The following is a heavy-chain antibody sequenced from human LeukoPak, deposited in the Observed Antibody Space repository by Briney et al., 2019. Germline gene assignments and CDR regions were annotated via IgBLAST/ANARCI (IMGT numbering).Heavy chain of an antibody. Sequence: ASVKVSCKASGYTFTSYSISWVRQAPGQGLEWMGWISAYNGNTNYAQKLQGRVTMTTDTSTSTAYMELRSLRSDDTAVYYCAREGYCTNGVCYSDYWGQGTLVTVSS. D-gene: IGHD2-8*01. CDR2: ISAYNGNT. V-gene: IGHV1-18*01. J-gene: IGHJ4*02. CDR1: GYTFTSYS. CDR3: AREGYCTNGVCYSDY.